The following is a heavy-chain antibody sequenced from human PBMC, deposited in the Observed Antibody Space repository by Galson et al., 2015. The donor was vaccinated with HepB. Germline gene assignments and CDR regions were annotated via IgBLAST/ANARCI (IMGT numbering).Heavy chain of an antibody. J-gene: IGHJ4*02. CDR2: ISSSSSYI. Sequence: SLRLSCAASGFTFSSYSMNWVRQAPGKGLEWVSSISSSSSYIYYADSVKGRFTISRDNAKNSLYLQMNSLRAEDTAVYYCARVMIWHRVATINGDDYWGQGTLVTVSS. D-gene: IGHD5-12*01. CDR3: ARVMIWHRVATINGDDY. V-gene: IGHV3-21*01. CDR1: GFTFSSYS.